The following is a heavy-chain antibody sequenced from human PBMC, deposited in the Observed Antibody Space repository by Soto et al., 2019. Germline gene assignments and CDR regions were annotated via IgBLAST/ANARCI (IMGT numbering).Heavy chain of an antibody. CDR1: GFTFSSYW. Sequence: PGGSLRLSCAASGFTFSSYWMHWVLQAPWKGLVSVSRINSDGSSTSYADSVKGRFTISRDNAKNTLYLQMNSLRAEDTAVYYCARDHSEAGIDFDYWGQGTLVTVSS. CDR3: ARDHSEAGIDFDY. D-gene: IGHD6-13*01. V-gene: IGHV3-74*01. J-gene: IGHJ4*02. CDR2: INSDGSST.